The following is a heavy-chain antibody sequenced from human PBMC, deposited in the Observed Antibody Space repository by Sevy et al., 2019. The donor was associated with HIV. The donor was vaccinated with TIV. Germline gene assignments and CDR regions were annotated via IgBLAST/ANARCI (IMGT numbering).Heavy chain of an antibody. CDR3: ASSRTTSFGWD. Sequence: GGSLRLSCAASVFTFNNYWTSWVRQAPGKGLEWVANIRQDGSEKYYVESVKGRFTISRDNAKNSLFLQMNSLRAEDTAVYYCASSRTTSFGWDWGQGTLVTVSS. V-gene: IGHV3-7*01. D-gene: IGHD1-26*01. CDR1: VFTFNNYW. J-gene: IGHJ4*02. CDR2: IRQDGSEK.